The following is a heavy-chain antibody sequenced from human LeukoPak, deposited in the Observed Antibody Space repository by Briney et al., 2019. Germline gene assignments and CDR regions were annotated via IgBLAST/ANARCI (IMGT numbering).Heavy chain of an antibody. D-gene: IGHD6-13*01. CDR1: EFSVGSNY. V-gene: IGHV3-7*01. Sequence: GGSLRLSCAASEFSVGSNYMNWVRQAPGKGLEWVANIKQDGSEKNYVDSVKGRFTISSDNAKHSVYLQMNSLRVEDTAVYYCARVKQQLVRLLGRDTTYYYYYYLDVWGKGTTVTVSS. CDR3: ARVKQQLVRLLGRDTTYYYYYYLDV. CDR2: IKQDGSEK. J-gene: IGHJ6*03.